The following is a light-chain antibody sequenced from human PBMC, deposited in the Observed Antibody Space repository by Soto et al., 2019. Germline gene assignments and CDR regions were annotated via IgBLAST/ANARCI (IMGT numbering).Light chain of an antibody. CDR1: QSISTW. CDR2: DVS. Sequence: DIQMTQSPSSLSVSVGDRVTITCRASQSISTWLAWYQQKPGKAPKLLIYDVSSLESGVPSRFSGSGSGTESTLTISSLQPNDLATYYCQQYNSYSGTFGQGTKVDIK. J-gene: IGKJ1*01. V-gene: IGKV1-5*01. CDR3: QQYNSYSGT.